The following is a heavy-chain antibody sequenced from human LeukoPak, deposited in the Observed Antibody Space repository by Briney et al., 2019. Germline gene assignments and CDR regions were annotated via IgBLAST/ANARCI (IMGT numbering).Heavy chain of an antibody. J-gene: IGHJ5*02. V-gene: IGHV1-69*13. CDR1: GGTFSSYA. CDR3: ARDIVVVPAAIPRSWFDP. Sequence: ASVKVSCKASGGTFSSYAISWVRQALGQGLEWMGGIIPIFGTANYAQKFQGRVTITADESTSTDYMELSSLRSEDTAVYYCARDIVVVPAAIPRSWFDPWGQGTLVTVSS. D-gene: IGHD2-2*01. CDR2: IIPIFGTA.